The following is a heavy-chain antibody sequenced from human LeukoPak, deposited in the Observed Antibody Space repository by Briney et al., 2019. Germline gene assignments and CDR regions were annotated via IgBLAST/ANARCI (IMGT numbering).Heavy chain of an antibody. Sequence: GGSLRLSCAASGFTFSSYSMNWVRQAPGKGLEWVSSISSSSSYIYYADSVKGRFTISRDNAKNSLYLQMNSLRAEDTAVYYCARGVTGYSSGGVKGYFDYWGQGTLVTVSS. CDR2: ISSSSSYI. D-gene: IGHD6-19*01. J-gene: IGHJ4*02. CDR1: GFTFSSYS. V-gene: IGHV3-21*01. CDR3: ARGVTGYSSGGVKGYFDY.